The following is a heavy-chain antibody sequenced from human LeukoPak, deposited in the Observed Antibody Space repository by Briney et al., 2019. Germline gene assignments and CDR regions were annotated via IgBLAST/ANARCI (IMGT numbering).Heavy chain of an antibody. CDR1: GFTFSDYY. CDR3: ARFNTGAYYDILTGFAGGGFDY. Sequence: GGSLRLSCAASGFTFSDYYMSWIRQAPGKGLEWVSYISSSSSYTNYADSVKGRFTISRDNAKNSLYLQMNSLRAEDTAVYYCARFNTGAYYDILTGFAGGGFDYWGQGTLVTVSS. CDR2: ISSSSSYT. V-gene: IGHV3-11*06. D-gene: IGHD3-9*01. J-gene: IGHJ4*02.